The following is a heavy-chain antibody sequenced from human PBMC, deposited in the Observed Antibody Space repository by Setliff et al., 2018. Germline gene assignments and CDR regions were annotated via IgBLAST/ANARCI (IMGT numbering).Heavy chain of an antibody. V-gene: IGHV1-69*06. CDR3: ARDLYYYDSSGYYIY. CDR1: GYTFSTYG. CDR2: IIPIFGTA. D-gene: IGHD3-22*01. Sequence: SVKVSCKDSGYTFSTYGISWVRQAPGQGLEWMGRIIPIFGTANYAQKFQGRVTITADKSTSTAYMELSRLRSDDTAVYYCARDLYYYDSSGYYIYWGQGTLVTVSS. J-gene: IGHJ4*02.